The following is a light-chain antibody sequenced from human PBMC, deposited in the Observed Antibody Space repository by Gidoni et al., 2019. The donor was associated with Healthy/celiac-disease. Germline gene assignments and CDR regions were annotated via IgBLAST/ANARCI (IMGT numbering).Light chain of an antibody. V-gene: IGKV1-39*01. J-gene: IGKJ1*01. CDR3: RQSYSTPWT. CDR2: AAS. Sequence: DIQMTQSPSSLSASVGDRVTITCRASQSISSSLNWYQQKPGKAPKLLIYAASSLQSGVPSRFSGSGSGRDFTLTISSMQPEDFATYYCRQSYSTPWTFGQGTKVEIK. CDR1: QSISSS.